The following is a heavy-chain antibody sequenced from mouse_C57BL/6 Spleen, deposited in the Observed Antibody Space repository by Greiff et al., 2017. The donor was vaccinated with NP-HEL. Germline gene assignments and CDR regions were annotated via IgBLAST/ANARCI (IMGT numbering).Heavy chain of an antibody. CDR3: AREGDYGNSHFDV. CDR1: GYAFSSYW. J-gene: IGHJ1*03. Sequence: QVQLKESGAELVKPGASVKISCKASGYAFSSYWMNWVKQRPGKGLEWIGQIYPGDGDTNYNGKFKGKATLTADKSSSTAYMQLSSLTSEDSAVYFCAREGDYGNSHFDVWGTGTTVTVSS. V-gene: IGHV1-80*01. D-gene: IGHD2-1*01. CDR2: IYPGDGDT.